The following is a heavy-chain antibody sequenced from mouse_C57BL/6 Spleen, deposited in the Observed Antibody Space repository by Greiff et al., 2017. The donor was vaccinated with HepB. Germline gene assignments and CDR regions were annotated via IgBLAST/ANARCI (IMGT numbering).Heavy chain of an antibody. CDR2: INPSSGYT. D-gene: IGHD1-1*01. Sequence: VQLQQSGAELAKPGASVKLSCKASGYTFTSYWMHWVKQRAGQGLEWIGYINPSSGYTKYNQKFKDKATLTADKSSSTTYMQLSSLPYEDSAVYYCASAITSIAGAMDYWGQRTSVTVSS. J-gene: IGHJ4*01. V-gene: IGHV1-7*01. CDR1: GYTFTSYW. CDR3: ASAITSIAGAMDY.